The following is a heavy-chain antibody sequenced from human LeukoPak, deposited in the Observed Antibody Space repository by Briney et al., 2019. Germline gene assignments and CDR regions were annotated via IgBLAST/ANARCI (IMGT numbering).Heavy chain of an antibody. D-gene: IGHD2-15*01. V-gene: IGHV3-30*18. CDR2: ISYDGSNK. Sequence: PGRSLRLSCAASGFTFSSYGMHWVRQAPGKGLEWVAVISYDGSNKYYADSVKGRFTISRDNSKNTLYLQMNSPRAEDTAVYYCAKDVGYCSGGSSWCYFDYWGQGTLVTVSS. CDR1: GFTFSSYG. CDR3: AKDVGYCSGGSSWCYFDY. J-gene: IGHJ4*02.